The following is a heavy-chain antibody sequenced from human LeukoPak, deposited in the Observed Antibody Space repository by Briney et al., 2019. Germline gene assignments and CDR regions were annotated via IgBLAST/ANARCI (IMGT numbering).Heavy chain of an antibody. CDR3: ARDDYYYDSSGYSAGEDY. CDR2: DSSSSSYI. V-gene: IGHV3-21*01. J-gene: IGHJ4*02. Sequence: PGGSLRLSCAASGFTFSSYSMNWVRQAPGKGLEWVSSDSSSSSYIYYADSVKGRFTISRDNAKKSLYLQMNSLRAEDTAVYYCARDDYYYDSSGYSAGEDYWGQGTLVTVSS. CDR1: GFTFSSYS. D-gene: IGHD3-22*01.